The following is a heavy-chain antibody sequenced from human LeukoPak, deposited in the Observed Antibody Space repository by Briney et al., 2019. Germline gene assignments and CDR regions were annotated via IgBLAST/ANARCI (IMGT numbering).Heavy chain of an antibody. CDR1: GGSISSSNW. V-gene: IGHV4-4*02. CDR3: ARDDYGDSQGPSWFDP. J-gene: IGHJ5*02. D-gene: IGHD4-17*01. Sequence: TSSGTLSLTCAVSGGSISSSNWWSWVRQPPGKGLEWIGEIYHSGSTNYNPSLKSRVTISVDKSKNQFSLKLSSVTAADTAVYYCARDDYGDSQGPSWFDPWGQGTLVTVSS. CDR2: IYHSGST.